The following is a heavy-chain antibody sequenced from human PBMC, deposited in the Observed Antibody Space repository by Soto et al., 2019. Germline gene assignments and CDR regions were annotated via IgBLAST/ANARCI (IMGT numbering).Heavy chain of an antibody. Sequence: PGGSLRLSCAASGFTVSSNYMSWVRQAPGKGLEWVSVIYSGGSTYYADSVKGRFTISRDNSKNTLYLQMNSLRAEDTAVYYCARDVRSAPYYYDSSDYWGQGTLVTVSS. V-gene: IGHV3-66*01. CDR3: ARDVRSAPYYYDSSDY. J-gene: IGHJ4*02. CDR2: IYSGGST. CDR1: GFTVSSNY. D-gene: IGHD3-22*01.